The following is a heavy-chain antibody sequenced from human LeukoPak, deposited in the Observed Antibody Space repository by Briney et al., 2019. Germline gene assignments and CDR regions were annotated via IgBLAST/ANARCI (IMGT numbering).Heavy chain of an antibody. D-gene: IGHD5-24*01. CDR2: IREDGSEK. Sequence: PGGSLRLSCVASGFTFSSSWMTWVRQAPGKGLEWVASIREDGSEKTSVDSVKGRFTISRDNAKNSLYLQMNSLRAEDTAVYYCARPRGNVEMATIPFDYWGQGTLVTISS. CDR1: GFTFSSSW. CDR3: ARPRGNVEMATIPFDY. V-gene: IGHV3-7*01. J-gene: IGHJ4*02.